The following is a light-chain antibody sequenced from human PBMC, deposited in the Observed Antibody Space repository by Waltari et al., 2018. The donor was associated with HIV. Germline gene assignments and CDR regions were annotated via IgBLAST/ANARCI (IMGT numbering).Light chain of an antibody. CDR1: QDISNS. CDR2: AAS. CDR3: QQSKAFPYT. J-gene: IGKJ2*01. Sequence: DIQLTQSPSFLSASVGNRVTITCRASQDISNSLAWYQQTAGKAPKLLISAASTLQTGVPSRFSGSRSGTEFTLTISSLQPEDFATYYCQQSKAFPYTFGQGTKLEIK. V-gene: IGKV1-9*01.